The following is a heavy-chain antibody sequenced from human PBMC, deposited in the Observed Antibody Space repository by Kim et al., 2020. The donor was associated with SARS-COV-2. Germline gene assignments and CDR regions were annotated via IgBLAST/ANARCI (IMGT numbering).Heavy chain of an antibody. CDR1: GFTFSSYD. J-gene: IGHJ3*02. CDR3: ARDKMATISAFDI. V-gene: IGHV3-33*01. D-gene: IGHD5-12*01. Sequence: GGSLRLSCAASGFTFSSYDMSWVRQAPGKGLEWVAVIWYDGSNYYNADSVKGRFTISRDTSKNTEYLQMNSLSAEDTAVYYCARDKMATISAFDIWGQGTMVTVSS. CDR2: IWYDGSNY.